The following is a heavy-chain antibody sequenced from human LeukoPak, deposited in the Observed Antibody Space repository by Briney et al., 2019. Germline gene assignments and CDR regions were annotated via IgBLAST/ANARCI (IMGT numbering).Heavy chain of an antibody. CDR2: IYPGDSDT. V-gene: IGHV5-51*01. J-gene: IGHJ3*02. Sequence: GESLKISCKGSGYSFTSYWIGWVRQMPGKGLEWMGIIYPGDSDTRYSPSFQGQVTISADKSISAAYLQWSSLKASDTAMYYCARPHYSSSWFDAFDIWGQGTMVTVSS. CDR3: ARPHYSSSWFDAFDI. CDR1: GYSFTSYW. D-gene: IGHD6-13*01.